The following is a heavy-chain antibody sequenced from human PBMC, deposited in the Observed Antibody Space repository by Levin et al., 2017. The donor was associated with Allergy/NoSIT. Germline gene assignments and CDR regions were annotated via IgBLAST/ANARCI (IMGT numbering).Heavy chain of an antibody. Sequence: GESLKISCAASGFTFSNAWMSWVRQAPGKGLEWVGRIKSKTDGGTTDYAAPVKGRFTISRDDSKNTLYLQMNSLKTEDTAVYYCTTDSSGWYAFDYWGQGTLVTVSS. CDR1: GFTFSNAW. J-gene: IGHJ4*02. CDR2: IKSKTDGGTT. CDR3: TTDSSGWYAFDY. V-gene: IGHV3-15*01. D-gene: IGHD6-19*01.